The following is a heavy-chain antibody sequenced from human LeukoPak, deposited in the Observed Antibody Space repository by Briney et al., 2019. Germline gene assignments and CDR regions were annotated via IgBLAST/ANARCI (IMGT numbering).Heavy chain of an antibody. J-gene: IGHJ4*02. Sequence: PGGSLRLSCAASGNYWMHWVRQAPGKGLVWVSHINSDGSWTSYADSVKGRFTISKDNAKNTVYLQMNNLRAEDTAVYYCTTTLARILLWFGELTGPLDYWGQGTLVTVSS. CDR3: TTTLARILLWFGELTGPLDY. V-gene: IGHV3-74*01. CDR1: GNYW. CDR2: INSDGSWT. D-gene: IGHD3-10*01.